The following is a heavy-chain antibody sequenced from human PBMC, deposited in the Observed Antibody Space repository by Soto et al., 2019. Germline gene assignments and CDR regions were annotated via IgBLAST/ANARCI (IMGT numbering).Heavy chain of an antibody. CDR3: ARVSGYYYYMDV. CDR1: GFTFSSYG. V-gene: IGHV3-33*01. Sequence: QVQLVESGGGVVQPGRSLRLSCAASGFTFSSYGMHWVRQAPGKGLEWVAVIWYDGSNKYYADSVKGRFTISRDNSKNTLSLQMTSLRAEDTAVYYCARVSGYYYYMDVWGKGTTVTVSS. J-gene: IGHJ6*03. CDR2: IWYDGSNK.